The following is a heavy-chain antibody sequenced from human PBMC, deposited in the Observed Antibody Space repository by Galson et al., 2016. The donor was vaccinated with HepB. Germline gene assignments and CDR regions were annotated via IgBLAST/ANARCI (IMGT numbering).Heavy chain of an antibody. D-gene: IGHD2-15*01. Sequence: QSGAEVKKPGESLKISCKGSGYSFTSYWIGWVRQMPGKGLEWMGIIYPGDSDTTYSPSFQGQVTISADKSISTAYLQWSTLKASDTAMYYCTGSTLRYCSGGTCYPIDAFDLWGQGTMVTVSS. J-gene: IGHJ3*01. CDR2: IYPGDSDT. CDR3: TGSTLRYCSGGTCYPIDAFDL. CDR1: GYSFTSYW. V-gene: IGHV5-51*01.